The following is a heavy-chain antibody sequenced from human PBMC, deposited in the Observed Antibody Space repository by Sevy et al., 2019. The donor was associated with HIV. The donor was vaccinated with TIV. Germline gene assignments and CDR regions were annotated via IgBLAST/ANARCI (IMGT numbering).Heavy chain of an antibody. Sequence: GSLRLSCAASGFTFNIYSMNWVRQAPGKGLEWVSSITSSTSYIYYADSVKGRFTISRDNAKNSLYLQMNSLRAEDTAVYYCARDRLWELLPFDYWGQGTLVTVSS. CDR3: ARDRLWELLPFDY. D-gene: IGHD1-26*01. CDR1: GFTFNIYS. J-gene: IGHJ4*02. CDR2: ITSSTSYI. V-gene: IGHV3-21*06.